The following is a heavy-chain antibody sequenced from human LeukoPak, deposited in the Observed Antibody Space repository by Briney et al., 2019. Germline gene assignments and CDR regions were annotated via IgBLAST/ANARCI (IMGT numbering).Heavy chain of an antibody. V-gene: IGHV4-59*08. J-gene: IGHJ4*02. Sequence: SETLSLTCTVSGGSITSSFYWSWIRQSPGKGLEWIGYIYNSGGTKYNPSLKSRLTISVDTSKNQFSLKLSSVTAADTAVYYCARQPMVRGVISFIDYWGQGTLVTVSS. CDR1: GGSITSSFY. D-gene: IGHD3-10*01. CDR2: IYNSGGT. CDR3: ARQPMVRGVISFIDY.